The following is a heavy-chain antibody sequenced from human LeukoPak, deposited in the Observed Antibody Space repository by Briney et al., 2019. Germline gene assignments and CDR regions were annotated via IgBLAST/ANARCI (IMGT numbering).Heavy chain of an antibody. V-gene: IGHV1-69*05. Sequence: ASVKVSCKASGGTFISYAINWVRQAPGQGPEWMGGIIPIFGRANYAQKFQGRVTMTTDEYTSTAYMELSSLRSEDTAVYYCARVFARSGEISGSYFYYWGQGTLVTVSS. CDR1: GGTFISYA. CDR2: IIPIFGRA. D-gene: IGHD1-26*01. CDR3: ARVFARSGEISGSYFYY. J-gene: IGHJ4*02.